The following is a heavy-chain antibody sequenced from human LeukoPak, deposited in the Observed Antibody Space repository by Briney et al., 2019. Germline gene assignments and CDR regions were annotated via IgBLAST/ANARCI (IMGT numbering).Heavy chain of an antibody. CDR1: GDSISSSY. J-gene: IGHJ6*03. V-gene: IGHV4-59*03. CDR2: VNYMGGT. Sequence: PSETLSLTCTVSGDSISSSYWNWIRQAPGKGLEWIGYVNYMGGTDYNPSLKSRVTISVDTYKNQFSLKLDSVTAADTAVYYCASLTISIGGGYMDVWGRGTTVAVSS. CDR3: ASLTISIGGGYMDV. D-gene: IGHD3-16*01.